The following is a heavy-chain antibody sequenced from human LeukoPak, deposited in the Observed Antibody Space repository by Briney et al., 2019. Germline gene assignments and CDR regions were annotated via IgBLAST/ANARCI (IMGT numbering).Heavy chain of an antibody. Sequence: ASVKVSCKASGYTFTGYYMHWVRQAPGQGLEWMGRINPNSGGTNYAQKFQGRVTMTRDTSISTAYMELSRLRSDDTAVYYCARDTPTSDYDTPPGGWFDPWGQGTLVTVSS. V-gene: IGHV1-2*06. D-gene: IGHD2-8*02. J-gene: IGHJ5*02. CDR3: ARDTPTSDYDTPPGGWFDP. CDR2: INPNSGGT. CDR1: GYTFTGYY.